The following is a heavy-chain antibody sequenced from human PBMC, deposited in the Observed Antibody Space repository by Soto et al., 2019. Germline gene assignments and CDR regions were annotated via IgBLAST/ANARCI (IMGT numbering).Heavy chain of an antibody. D-gene: IGHD3-3*01. V-gene: IGHV3-33*01. CDR1: GFTFSSYG. J-gene: IGHJ6*02. CDR3: AREFRSGWLRYGMNV. CDR2: IWNDGSNK. Sequence: QVQLVESGGGVVQPGRSLRLSCAASGFTFSSYGMHWVRQAPGKGLEWVAVIWNDGSNKYYADSVKGRCTISRANSKKTLYLQINSLRAADTAVYYCAREFRSGWLRYGMNVGGQGPTVTVS.